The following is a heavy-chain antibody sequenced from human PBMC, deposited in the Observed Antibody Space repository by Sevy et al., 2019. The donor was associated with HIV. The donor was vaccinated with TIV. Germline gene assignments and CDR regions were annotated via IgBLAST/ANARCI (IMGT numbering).Heavy chain of an antibody. Sequence: GGSLRLSCAVSGFTFSSYGMHWVRQAPGKGLEWVAVISSDGSSQDYADSVKGRFTISRDNAKNSLYLHMNGLRAEDTAVYYCARDRPTLNYHASSGYNYYFDSWGQGTLVTVSS. CDR2: ISSDGSSQ. CDR3: ARDRPTLNYHASSGYNYYFDS. CDR1: GFTFSSYG. D-gene: IGHD3-22*01. J-gene: IGHJ4*02. V-gene: IGHV3-30*03.